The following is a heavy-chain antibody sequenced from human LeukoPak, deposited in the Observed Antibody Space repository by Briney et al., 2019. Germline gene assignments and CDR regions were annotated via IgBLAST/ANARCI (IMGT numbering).Heavy chain of an antibody. CDR2: IYYSEST. CDR3: ARLNARVHFGVVIINYFDY. J-gene: IGHJ4*02. CDR1: GGSISSSTYY. Sequence: SETLSLTCTVSGGSISSSTYYWGWIRQPPGKGLEWVGSIYYSESTYYNPSLRSRVTISVDTSKNQFSLKLSSVTAADTAVYSCARLNARVHFGVVIINYFDYWGQGTLVTVSS. D-gene: IGHD3-3*01. V-gene: IGHV4-39*07.